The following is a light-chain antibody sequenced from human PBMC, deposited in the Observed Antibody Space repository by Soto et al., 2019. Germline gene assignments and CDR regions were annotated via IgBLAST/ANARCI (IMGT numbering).Light chain of an antibody. CDR2: QSN. CDR1: TSNIGNNY. CDR3: GSWDHSVSGFV. V-gene: IGLV1-51*02. Sequence: QSVLTQPPSVSAAPGQKVTISCSGSTSNIGNNYVSWFQQLPGTAPKLIIYQSNRRPSGIPDRFSGSKSGTSATLGITGLQTGDEADYYCGSWDHSVSGFVLGTGTKLTVL. J-gene: IGLJ1*01.